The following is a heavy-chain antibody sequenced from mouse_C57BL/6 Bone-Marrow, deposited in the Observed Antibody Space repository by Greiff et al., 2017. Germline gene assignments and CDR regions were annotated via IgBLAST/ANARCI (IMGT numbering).Heavy chain of an antibody. J-gene: IGHJ3*01. CDR1: GYTFTSYW. Sequence: QVQLQQPGTELVKPGASVTLSCKASGYTFTSYWMHWVKQRPGQGLEWIGNINPSNGGTNYNEKFKSKATLTVDKSSSTAYMPLSSLTSEDSAVYYCARNYGSSYGWFAYWGQGTLVTVSA. CDR3: ARNYGSSYGWFAY. CDR2: INPSNGGT. V-gene: IGHV1-53*01. D-gene: IGHD1-1*01.